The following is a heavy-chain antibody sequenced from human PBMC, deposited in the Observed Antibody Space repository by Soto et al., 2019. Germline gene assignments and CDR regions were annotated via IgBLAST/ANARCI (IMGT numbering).Heavy chain of an antibody. CDR2: IIPIFGTA. CDR1: GGTFSSYA. J-gene: IGHJ4*02. CDR3: ARDDCCPGGYSDGLDY. Sequence: QVQLVQSGAEVKKPGSSVKVSCKASGGTFSSYAISWVRQAPGQGLEWMGGIIPIFGTANNAQKFQGRVTIIADESTSTGYMELSSLRSEDTAVYYCARDDCCPGGYSDGLDYWGQGTLVTVSS. V-gene: IGHV1-69*12. D-gene: IGHD5-18*01.